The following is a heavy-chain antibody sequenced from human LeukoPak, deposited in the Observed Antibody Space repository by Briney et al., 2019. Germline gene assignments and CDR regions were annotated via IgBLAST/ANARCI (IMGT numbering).Heavy chain of an antibody. J-gene: IGHJ4*01. CDR3: ARMTAADGQAYFDY. Sequence: GRSLRLSCVASGFSFSSYVINWDRQAPGKGLEWVAVIWYDGRRIHYADSVKGRFTISRDNSKNTLYLEMNSLRAEDTAVYYCARMTAADGQAYFDYWGQGTFVTVSS. CDR2: IWYDGRRI. CDR1: GFSFSSYV. V-gene: IGHV3-33*01. D-gene: IGHD6-13*01.